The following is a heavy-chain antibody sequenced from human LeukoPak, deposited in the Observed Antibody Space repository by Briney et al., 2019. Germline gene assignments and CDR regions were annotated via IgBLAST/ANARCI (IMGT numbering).Heavy chain of an antibody. CDR2: INPTGDST. D-gene: IGHD1-26*01. CDR1: GYTFTSYY. Sequence: ASVKVSCKASGYTFTSYYMHWVRQAPGQGLEWMGLINPTGDSTGYAQKFQGRVTMTRDMSTTTVYMDLSSLKSEDTAVYYCARAGSSGDYQAGSFEYWGQGTLVTVSS. J-gene: IGHJ4*02. CDR3: ARAGSSGDYQAGSFEY. V-gene: IGHV1-46*01.